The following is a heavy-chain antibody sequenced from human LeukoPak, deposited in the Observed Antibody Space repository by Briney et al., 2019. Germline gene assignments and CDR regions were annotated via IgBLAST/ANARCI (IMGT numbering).Heavy chain of an antibody. D-gene: IGHD3-3*01. CDR3: ARERFVYGMDV. CDR1: GGSISSGSYY. J-gene: IGHJ6*02. Sequence: PSETLSLTCSVSGGSISSGSYYWSWIRQPAGKGLEWIGRIYTSGSTNYNPSLKSRVTISVDTSKNQFSVKLSSVTAADTAVYYCARERFVYGMDVWGQGTTVTVSS. CDR2: IYTSGST. V-gene: IGHV4-61*02.